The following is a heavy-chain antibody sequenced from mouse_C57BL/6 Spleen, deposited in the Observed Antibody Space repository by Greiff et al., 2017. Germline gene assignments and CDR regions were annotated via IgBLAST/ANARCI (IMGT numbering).Heavy chain of an antibody. CDR1: GFTFSDYY. Sequence: EVQLVESGGGLVQPGGSLKLSCAASGFTFSDYYMYWVRQTPEQRLEWVAYISNAGGSTYYPDTVKGRSTISRDNAKNTLYLQMSRLKSEDAAMYFCARRIYYGNYYYAMDYWGQGTSVTVSS. CDR2: ISNAGGST. V-gene: IGHV5-12*01. J-gene: IGHJ4*01. D-gene: IGHD2-1*01. CDR3: ARRIYYGNYYYAMDY.